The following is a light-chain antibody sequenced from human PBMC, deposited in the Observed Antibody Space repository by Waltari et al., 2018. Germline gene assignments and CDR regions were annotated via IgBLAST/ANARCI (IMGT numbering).Light chain of an antibody. CDR2: EVT. V-gene: IGLV2-8*01. CDR3: SSYAGSNKGV. J-gene: IGLJ2*01. Sequence: QSALTQPPSASGSPGQSVTISCTGSNSDVGNYNYVSWYQQHPGKAPKLIIYEVTKRPPGVPDRFSGSKSGNTASLTVSGLQPEDEADYYCSSYAGSNKGVFGGGTK. CDR1: NSDVGNYNY.